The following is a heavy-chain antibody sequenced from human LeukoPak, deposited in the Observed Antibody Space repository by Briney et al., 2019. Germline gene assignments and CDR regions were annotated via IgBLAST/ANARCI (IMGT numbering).Heavy chain of an antibody. D-gene: IGHD1-20*01. Sequence: SETLSLTCTVSGDSVTSSSCYWGWIRQPPGKGLGWIGSIYYSGSTYYNPSLKSRVTISVDTSKNQFSLKLSSVTAADTAVYYCARHYNWNDGMDVWGQGTTVTVSS. CDR2: IYYSGST. CDR1: GDSVTSSSCY. J-gene: IGHJ6*02. V-gene: IGHV4-39*01. CDR3: ARHYNWNDGMDV.